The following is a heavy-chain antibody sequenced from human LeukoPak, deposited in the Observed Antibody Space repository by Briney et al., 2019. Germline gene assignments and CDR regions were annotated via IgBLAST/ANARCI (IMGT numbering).Heavy chain of an antibody. Sequence: PGRSLRLSCAASGFTFSSYTMHWVRQAPGKGLAYVSGISSDGGTTYYGNSVKGRFTISRDNSKNTVYLQMGSLRAEDMAVYYCVRSDCGSASCYTGSNWGQGTLVTVSS. J-gene: IGHJ4*02. CDR3: VRSDCGSASCYTGSN. CDR1: GFTFSSYT. D-gene: IGHD2-2*02. V-gene: IGHV3-64*01. CDR2: ISSDGGTT.